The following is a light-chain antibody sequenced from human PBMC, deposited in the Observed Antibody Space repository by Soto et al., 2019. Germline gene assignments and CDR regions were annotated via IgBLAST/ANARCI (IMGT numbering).Light chain of an antibody. J-gene: IGKJ4*01. CDR3: QQYNSYPLT. V-gene: IGKV1-5*03. CDR1: QSISSW. Sequence: DIQMAQSPSTLSASVGDRVTITCRASQSISSWLAWYQQKPGKAPKLLIYKASSLESGVPSRFSGSGSGAAFTLTISSLQPDDFATYYCQQYNSYPLTFGGGTKVDIK. CDR2: KAS.